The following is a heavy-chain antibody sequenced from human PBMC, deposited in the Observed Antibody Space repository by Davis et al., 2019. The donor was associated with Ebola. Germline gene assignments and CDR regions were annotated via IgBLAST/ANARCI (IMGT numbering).Heavy chain of an antibody. CDR1: GGSVRGYY. CDR2: FSYGDNT. Sequence: MPSETLSLTCTVSGGSVRGYYWSWIRQPPGKGLEWVGSFSYGDNTHYYNPSLRSRVTISVDTSRNQFSLKLSSATAADTAVYYCARPWYSGTYYDAYDIWGQGTMVAVSS. V-gene: IGHV4-39*01. D-gene: IGHD1-26*01. J-gene: IGHJ3*02. CDR3: ARPWYSGTYYDAYDI.